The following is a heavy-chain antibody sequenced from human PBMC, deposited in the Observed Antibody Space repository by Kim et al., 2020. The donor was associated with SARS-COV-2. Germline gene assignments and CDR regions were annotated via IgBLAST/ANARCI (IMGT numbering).Heavy chain of an antibody. V-gene: IGHV3-73*01. D-gene: IGHD2-15*01. CDR2: IRSKANSYAT. Sequence: GGSLRLSCAASGFTFSGSAMHWVRQASGKGLEWVGRIRSKANSYATAYAASVKGRFTISRDDSKNTAYLQMNSLKTEDTAVYYCTRPVAELGYCSGGSCYDDYWCQGALVTVSS. CDR3: TRPVAELGYCSGGSCYDDY. J-gene: IGHJ4*02. CDR1: GFTFSGSA.